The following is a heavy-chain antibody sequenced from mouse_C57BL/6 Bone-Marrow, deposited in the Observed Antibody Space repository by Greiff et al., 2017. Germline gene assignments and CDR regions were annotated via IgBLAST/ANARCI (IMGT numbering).Heavy chain of an antibody. J-gene: IGHJ4*01. CDR2: INPNNGGT. Sequence: VQLQQSGPELVKPGASVKISCKASGYTFTDYYMNWVKQSHGKSLEWIGDINPNNGGTSYNQKFKGKATLTVDKSSSTAYMELRSLTSEDSAVYYCASSNYYGSSSPYAMDYWGQGTSVTVSS. CDR3: ASSNYYGSSSPYAMDY. D-gene: IGHD1-1*01. V-gene: IGHV1-26*01. CDR1: GYTFTDYY.